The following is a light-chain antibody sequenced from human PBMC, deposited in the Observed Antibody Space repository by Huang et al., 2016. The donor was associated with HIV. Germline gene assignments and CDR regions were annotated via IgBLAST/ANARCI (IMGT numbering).Light chain of an antibody. CDR2: GAS. Sequence: EILMTQSPATLSLSPGERATLSCGASQSVTNNLAWYHQKPGQAPRLLIYGASTRATGIPARFSGSGSGTEFALNISSLQSEDSAVYYCQQYGNWPYTFGHGAKLEI. CDR1: QSVTNN. J-gene: IGKJ2*01. V-gene: IGKV3-15*01. CDR3: QQYGNWPYT.